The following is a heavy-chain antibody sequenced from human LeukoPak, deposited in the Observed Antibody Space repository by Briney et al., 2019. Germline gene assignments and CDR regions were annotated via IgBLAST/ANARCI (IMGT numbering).Heavy chain of an antibody. D-gene: IGHD5-24*01. J-gene: IGHJ3*02. CDR3: ARDVERWLQDDAFDI. V-gene: IGHV7-4-1*02. CDR1: GYTFNNYA. Sequence: ALVKVSCKASGYTFNNYAMNWVRQAPGQGLEWMGWINTNTGNPTYAQGFTGRFVFSLDTSVSTAYLQISSLKAEDTAVYYCARDVERWLQDDAFDIWGQGTMVTVSS. CDR2: INTNTGNP.